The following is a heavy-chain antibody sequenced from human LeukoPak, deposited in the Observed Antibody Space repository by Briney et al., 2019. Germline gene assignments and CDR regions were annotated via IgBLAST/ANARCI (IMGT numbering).Heavy chain of an antibody. CDR3: AKEAEYSYGYYFDY. D-gene: IGHD5-18*01. CDR2: ISYDGSNK. CDR1: GFTFSSYG. V-gene: IGHV3-30*18. Sequence: PGGSLRLSCAASGFTFSSYGMHWVRQAPGKGLEWVAVISYDGSNKYYADSVKGRFTISRDNSKNTLYLQMNSLRAEDTAVYYCAKEAEYSYGYYFDYWGQGTLVTVSS. J-gene: IGHJ4*02.